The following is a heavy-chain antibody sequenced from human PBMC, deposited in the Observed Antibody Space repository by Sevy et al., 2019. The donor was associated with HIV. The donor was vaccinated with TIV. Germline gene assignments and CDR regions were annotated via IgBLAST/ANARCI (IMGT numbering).Heavy chain of an antibody. CDR2: IKSKTDGGTT. D-gene: IGHD3-10*01. CDR3: TTDALLWFGELLPTGSFDY. J-gene: IGHJ4*02. V-gene: IGHV3-15*01. Sequence: GGSLRLSCAASGFTFSNAWMSWVRQAPGKGLEWVGRIKSKTDGGTTDYAAPVKGRFTISRDDSKNTLYLQMNSLKTEDTAVYYCTTDALLWFGELLPTGSFDYWGQGTLVTVSS. CDR1: GFTFSNAW.